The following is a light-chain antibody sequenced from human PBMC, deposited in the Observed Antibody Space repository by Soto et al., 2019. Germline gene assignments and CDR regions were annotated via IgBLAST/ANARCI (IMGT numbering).Light chain of an antibody. J-gene: IGKJ2*01. V-gene: IGKV1-8*01. CDR3: QQYYSYPMYT. CDR1: QGISSY. Sequence: AIRMTQSPSSLSASTGDRVTITCRASQGISSYLAWYQQKPGKAPKLLIYAASTLQSGVPSRFSGSGSGTECTLTISCLQSEDFATYYCQQYYSYPMYTFGQGTKLEIK. CDR2: AAS.